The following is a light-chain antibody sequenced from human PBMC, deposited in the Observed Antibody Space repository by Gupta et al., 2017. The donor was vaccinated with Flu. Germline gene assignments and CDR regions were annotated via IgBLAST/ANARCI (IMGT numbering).Light chain of an antibody. V-gene: IGLV2-14*01. J-gene: IGLJ3*02. CDR3: SSYTRSTTSIIAWV. Sequence: XSXXXQPAXVSGSLXQSITIXXTXXXXXIGGYNRVSWYQQHPGKAPKLIIYEVINRPSGLSDRFSGSRSGNTASLTISGLQADDEADYYCSSYTRSTTSIIAWVFGGGTRLTVL. CDR1: XXXIGGYNR. CDR2: EVI.